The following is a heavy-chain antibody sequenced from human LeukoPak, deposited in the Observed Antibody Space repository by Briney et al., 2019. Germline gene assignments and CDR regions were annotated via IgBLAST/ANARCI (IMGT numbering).Heavy chain of an antibody. Sequence: PGESLRLSCAASGFSLSSYWMSWVRQAPGKGLEWVANIKQDGSEKYYVDSVKGRFTISRDNAKNSLYLQMNSLRAEDTAVYYCARDLPAAYCGGDCYGYWGQGTLVTVSS. CDR2: IKQDGSEK. CDR3: ARDLPAAYCGGDCYGY. V-gene: IGHV3-7*01. D-gene: IGHD2-21*01. CDR1: GFSLSSYW. J-gene: IGHJ4*02.